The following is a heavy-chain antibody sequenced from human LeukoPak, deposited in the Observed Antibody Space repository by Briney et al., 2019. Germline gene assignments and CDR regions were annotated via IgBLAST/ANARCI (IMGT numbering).Heavy chain of an antibody. CDR3: AKSARPYSSTWYFDF. J-gene: IGHJ4*02. CDR1: EYSFTSYC. Sequence: PGESLKISCKGSEYSFTSYCIGWVRQLPGKGLEWMGIIYPSDSDTRYSPSFQGQVTITADKSINTAYLQWSSLKASDTAMYYCAKSARPYSSTWYFDFWGQGTLVTVSS. V-gene: IGHV5-51*01. CDR2: IYPSDSDT. D-gene: IGHD6-13*01.